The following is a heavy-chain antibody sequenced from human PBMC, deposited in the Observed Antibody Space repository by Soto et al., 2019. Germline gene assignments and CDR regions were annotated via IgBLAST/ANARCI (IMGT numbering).Heavy chain of an antibody. CDR3: ARLRRRPIVEAEYYYYGMDV. D-gene: IGHD3-16*02. CDR2: IYYSGST. J-gene: IGHJ6*02. V-gene: IGHV4-59*08. CDR1: GDSMTYSY. Sequence: PSETLSLTCTVSGDSMTYSYWSWIRLLPGKGLEWVGCIYYSGSTSYNPSLRSRVTISVDTSKNQFSLKLSSVTAADTAVYYCARLRRRPIVEAEYYYYGMDVWGQGTTVTVSS.